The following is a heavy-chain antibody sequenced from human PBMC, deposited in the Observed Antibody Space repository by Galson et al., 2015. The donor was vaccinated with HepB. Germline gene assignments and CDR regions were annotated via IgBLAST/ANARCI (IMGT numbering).Heavy chain of an antibody. Sequence: TLSLTCTVSGGSISSGDYYWSWIRQPPGKGLEWIGYIYYSGSTYYNPSLKSRVTISVDTSKNQFSLKLSSVTAADTAVYYCARDGAGGDWFDPWGQGTLVTVSS. CDR1: GGSISSGDYY. V-gene: IGHV4-30-4*01. CDR2: IYYSGST. D-gene: IGHD4/OR15-4a*01. CDR3: ARDGAGGDWFDP. J-gene: IGHJ5*02.